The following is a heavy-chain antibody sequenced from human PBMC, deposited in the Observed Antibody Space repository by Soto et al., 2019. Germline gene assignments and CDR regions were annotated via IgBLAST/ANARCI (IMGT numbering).Heavy chain of an antibody. Sequence: PGGSLRLSCAVTGFTFSTYHMNWVRQAPGKGLEWVSYIHSGGSRIYYADSVKGRFTISRDNAKSSLYLQMNSLRAEDTAVYYCARDGSTVTTNYHYAMDVWGQGTTVTVSS. CDR1: GFTFSTYH. V-gene: IGHV3-48*03. CDR3: ARDGSTVTTNYHYAMDV. D-gene: IGHD4-17*01. CDR2: IHSGGSRI. J-gene: IGHJ6*02.